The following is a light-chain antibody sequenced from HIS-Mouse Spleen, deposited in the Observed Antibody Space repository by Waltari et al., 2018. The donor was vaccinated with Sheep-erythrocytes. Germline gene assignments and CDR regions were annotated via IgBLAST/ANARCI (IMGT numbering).Light chain of an antibody. CDR2: DAS. CDR1: QDISNY. V-gene: IGKV1-9*01. J-gene: IGKJ3*01. CDR3: QQYNNYPLT. Sequence: DIQMTQSPSFLSASVGDRVTITCQASQDISNYLNWYQQKPGKAPKLLIYDASTLQTGVPSRFSGSGSGTEFTLTISSLQPEDFATYYCQQYNNYPLTFGPGTKVEIK.